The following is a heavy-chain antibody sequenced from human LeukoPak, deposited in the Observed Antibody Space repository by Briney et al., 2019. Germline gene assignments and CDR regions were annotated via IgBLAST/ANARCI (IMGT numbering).Heavy chain of an antibody. D-gene: IGHD3-9*01. V-gene: IGHV3-21*01. Sequence: PGGSLRLSCAASGFTFSSYSMNWVRQAPGKGLEWVSSISSSSSYIYYADSVKGRFTISRDNAKNSLYLQMNSLRAEDTAVYYCARDVEDILTGYSGYYYYGMDVWGQGTTVTVSS. J-gene: IGHJ6*02. CDR2: ISSSSSYI. CDR1: GFTFSSYS. CDR3: ARDVEDILTGYSGYYYYGMDV.